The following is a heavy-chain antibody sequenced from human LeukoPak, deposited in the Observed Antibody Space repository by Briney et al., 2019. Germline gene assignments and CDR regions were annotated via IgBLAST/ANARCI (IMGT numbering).Heavy chain of an antibody. CDR1: GFTFTTYS. CDR3: ARVGDDYGDYPIDY. V-gene: IGHV3-48*01. CDR2: ISSSSTNI. D-gene: IGHD4-17*01. Sequence: GGSLRLSCAASGFTFTTYSMTWARQAPGKGLEWVSYISSSSTNIYYAGSVKGRFTISRDNAKNSLYLQMNSLRAEDTAVYYCARVGDDYGDYPIDYWGQGTLVTVSS. J-gene: IGHJ4*02.